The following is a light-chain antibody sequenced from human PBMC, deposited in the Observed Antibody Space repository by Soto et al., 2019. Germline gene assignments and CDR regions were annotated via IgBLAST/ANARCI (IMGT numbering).Light chain of an antibody. CDR2: VNN. Sequence: QSVLTQPPSVSGAPGQRVTISCTGSSSNIGAGYDVHWYQQLPGTAPKLLIYVNNNRPSGVPDRFSGSKSGTSASLAITGLQAEDEADYYCQSYDSSLSGSYVFGTGTKLTVL. CDR3: QSYDSSLSGSYV. CDR1: SSNIGAGYD. J-gene: IGLJ1*01. V-gene: IGLV1-40*01.